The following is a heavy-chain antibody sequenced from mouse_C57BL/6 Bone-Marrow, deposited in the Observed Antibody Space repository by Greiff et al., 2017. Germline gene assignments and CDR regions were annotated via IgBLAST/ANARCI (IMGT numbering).Heavy chain of an antibody. J-gene: IGHJ1*03. CDR1: GYAFSSYW. V-gene: IGHV1-80*01. Sequence: QVQLQQSGAELVKPGASVKISCKASGYAFSSYWMNWVKQRPGKGLEWIGQIYPGDGDTNYNGKLKGKATLTADKSSSTAYMQLSSLTSETSAVYFCARWEYYGKGWYFYVWGTGTTVTVSS. CDR3: ARWEYYGKGWYFYV. CDR2: IYPGDGDT. D-gene: IGHD1-1*01.